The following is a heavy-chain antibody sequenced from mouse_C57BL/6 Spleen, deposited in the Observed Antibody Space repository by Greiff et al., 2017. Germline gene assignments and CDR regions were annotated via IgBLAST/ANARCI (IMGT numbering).Heavy chain of an antibody. CDR2: IYPGAGDT. D-gene: IGHD4-1*02. CDR1: GYAFSSYW. J-gene: IGHJ2*01. V-gene: IGHV1-80*01. Sequence: QVQLQQSGAELVKPGASVKISCKASGYAFSSYWMNWVKQRPGKGLEWIGQIYPGAGDTNYNGKFKGKATLTADKSSSTAYMQLSSLTSEDSAVYFCARSTGDRGFFDYWGQGTTLTVSS. CDR3: ARSTGDRGFFDY.